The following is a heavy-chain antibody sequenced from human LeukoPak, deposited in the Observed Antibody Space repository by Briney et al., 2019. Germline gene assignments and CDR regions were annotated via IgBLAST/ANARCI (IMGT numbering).Heavy chain of an antibody. CDR1: GYTFTGYY. Sequence: ASVKVSCKASGYTFTGYYMHWVRQAPGQGLEWMGWINPNSGGTNYAQKFQGRVTMTRDTSISTAYMELSRLRSDDTAVYYCARDKYRRYGSGSSFAFDPWGQGTLVTVSS. J-gene: IGHJ5*02. CDR3: ARDKYRRYGSGSSFAFDP. D-gene: IGHD3-10*01. CDR2: INPNSGGT. V-gene: IGHV1-2*02.